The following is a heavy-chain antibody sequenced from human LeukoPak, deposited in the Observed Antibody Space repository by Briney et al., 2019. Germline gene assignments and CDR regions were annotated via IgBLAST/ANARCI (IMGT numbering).Heavy chain of an antibody. CDR2: INPSGGST. D-gene: IGHD1-26*01. CDR3: ARDPPRMVVATKNDDY. V-gene: IGHV1-46*01. Sequence: ASVKASCKASGYTFTSYYMHWVRQAPGQGLEWMGIINPSGGSTSYAQKFQGRVTMTRDTSTSTVYMELSSLRSEDTAVYYCARDPPRMVVATKNDDYWGQGTLVTVSS. CDR1: GYTFTSYY. J-gene: IGHJ4*02.